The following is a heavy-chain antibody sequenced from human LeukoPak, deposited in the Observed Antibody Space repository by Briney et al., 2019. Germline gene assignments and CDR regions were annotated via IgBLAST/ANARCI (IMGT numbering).Heavy chain of an antibody. J-gene: IGHJ3*01. D-gene: IGHD2-21*02. Sequence: PGGSVRLSCEASGFTFIGYGMHWVSQAPGKGLEWVAGISYDGSNQYYTDSVKGRFTISKDNSKNTLYLQMNSLRPENTAVYYCAKPRGGDSWAFDFWGQGTLVTVSS. V-gene: IGHV3-30*18. CDR2: ISYDGSNQ. CDR1: GFTFIGYG. CDR3: AKPRGGDSWAFDF.